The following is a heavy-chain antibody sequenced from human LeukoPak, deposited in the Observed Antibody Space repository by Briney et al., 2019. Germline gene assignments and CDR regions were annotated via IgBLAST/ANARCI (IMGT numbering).Heavy chain of an antibody. Sequence: GGSLRLSCAASGFTFSSYAMSWVRQAPGKGLEWVSAMSGSGGSTYYADSVKGRFTISRDNSKNTLYLQMNSLRAEDTAVYYCAKVRFSEWLPDAFDIWGQGTMVTVSS. J-gene: IGHJ3*02. D-gene: IGHD3-3*01. CDR2: MSGSGGST. CDR3: AKVRFSEWLPDAFDI. V-gene: IGHV3-23*01. CDR1: GFTFSSYA.